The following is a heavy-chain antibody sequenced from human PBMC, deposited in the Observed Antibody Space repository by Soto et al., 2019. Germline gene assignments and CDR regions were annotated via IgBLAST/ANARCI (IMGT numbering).Heavy chain of an antibody. CDR1: GFTFSSYA. V-gene: IGHV3-23*01. CDR3: AHGSSSQQLGYYYYGMDV. J-gene: IGHJ6*02. CDR2: ISGSGGST. D-gene: IGHD6-6*01. Sequence: GGSLRLSCAASGFTFSSYAMSWVRQAPGKGLEWVSAISGSGGSTYYADSVKSRLTITKDTSKNQVVLTMTNMDPVDTATYYCAHGSSSQQLGYYYYGMDVWGQGTTVTVSS.